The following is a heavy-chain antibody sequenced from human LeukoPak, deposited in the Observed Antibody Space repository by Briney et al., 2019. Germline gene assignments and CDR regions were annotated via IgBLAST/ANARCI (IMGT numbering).Heavy chain of an antibody. J-gene: IGHJ4*02. V-gene: IGHV5-51*01. Sequence: GAALKSSFKGSGSSFTSYWIGWVRRRTGKGREWMGIIYPGESDTRYSPSFQGQVTISADKSINTAYFQCSSLNASDTAMYYCARGWEVDYWGQGTLVTVSS. CDR1: GSSFTSYW. CDR2: IYPGESDT. CDR3: ARGWEVDY. D-gene: IGHD1-26*01.